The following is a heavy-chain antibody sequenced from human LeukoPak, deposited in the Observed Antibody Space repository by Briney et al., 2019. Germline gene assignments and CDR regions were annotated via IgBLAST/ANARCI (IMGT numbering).Heavy chain of an antibody. Sequence: GGSLRLSCAASGFTFSSYTMSWVRQAPGKGLEWVSAISGSDRGSSGATNYADSVKGRFIISRDNSKNTLSLQMSSLRAEDTAVYYCAKSRSGWYIFDYWGLGTLVTVSS. CDR2: ISGSDRGSSGAT. CDR1: GFTFSSYT. D-gene: IGHD6-19*01. V-gene: IGHV3-23*01. CDR3: AKSRSGWYIFDY. J-gene: IGHJ4*02.